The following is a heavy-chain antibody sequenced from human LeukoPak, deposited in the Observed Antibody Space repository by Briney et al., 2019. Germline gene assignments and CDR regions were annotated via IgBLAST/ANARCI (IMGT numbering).Heavy chain of an antibody. D-gene: IGHD3-3*01. Sequence: SETLSLTCTVSGGSISSYYWSWIRQPPGKGLEWIGYINYSGSTNYNPSLKSRVTISVDTSKNQFSLKLSSVTAADTAVYYCARSPGWITIFGVVIMGSWFDPWGQGTLVTVSS. CDR2: INYSGST. CDR1: GGSISSYY. V-gene: IGHV4-59*01. J-gene: IGHJ5*02. CDR3: ARSPGWITIFGVVIMGSWFDP.